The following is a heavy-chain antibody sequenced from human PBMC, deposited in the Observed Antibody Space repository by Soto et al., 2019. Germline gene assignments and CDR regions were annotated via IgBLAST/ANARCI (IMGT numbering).Heavy chain of an antibody. J-gene: IGHJ6*03. CDR3: AAARAARLPYYYMDV. V-gene: IGHV1-58*02. CDR1: GFTFTSSA. CDR2: IVVGSGNT. Sequence: ASVKVSCKASGFTFTSSAMQWVRRARGQRLEWIGWIVVGSGNTNYAQKFQERVTITRDMSTSTAYMELSSLRSEDTAVYYCAAARAARLPYYYMDVWGKGTTVTVSS. D-gene: IGHD6-6*01.